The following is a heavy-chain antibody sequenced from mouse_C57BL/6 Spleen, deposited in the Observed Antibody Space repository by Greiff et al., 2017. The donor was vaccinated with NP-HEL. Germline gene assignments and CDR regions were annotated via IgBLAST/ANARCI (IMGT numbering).Heavy chain of an antibody. CDR2: IYPGSGST. D-gene: IGHD2-3*01. V-gene: IGHV1-55*01. CDR3: ARCDGYDWYFDV. Sequence: QLQLQQPGAELVKPGASVKMSCKASGYTFTSYWITWVKQRPGQGLEWIGDIYPGSGSTNYNEKFKSKATLTVDTSSSTAYMQLSSLTSEDSAVYYCARCDGYDWYFDVWGTGTTVTVSS. J-gene: IGHJ1*03. CDR1: GYTFTSYW.